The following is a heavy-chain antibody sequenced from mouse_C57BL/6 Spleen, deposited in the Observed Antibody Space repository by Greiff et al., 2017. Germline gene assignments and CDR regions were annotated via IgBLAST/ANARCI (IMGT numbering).Heavy chain of an antibody. CDR2: INPSTGGT. J-gene: IGHJ4*01. Sequence: VQLQQSGPELVKPGASVKISCKASGYSFTGYYMNWVKQSPEQSLEWIGGINPSTGGTTYNQKFKAKATLTVDKSSSTAYMQLKSLPSEDSAVXYCGRGATVVATYNYCAMDYWGQGTSVTVSA. D-gene: IGHD1-1*01. V-gene: IGHV1-42*01. CDR3: GRGATVVATYNYCAMDY. CDR1: GYSFTGYY.